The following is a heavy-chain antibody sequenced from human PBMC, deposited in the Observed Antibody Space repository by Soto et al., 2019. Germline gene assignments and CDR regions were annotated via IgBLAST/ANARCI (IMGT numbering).Heavy chain of an antibody. CDR2: ISSSSSTI. V-gene: IGHV3-48*02. J-gene: IGHJ4*02. CDR3: ASVKDYAEGGY. CDR1: GFTFSSYS. Sequence: EVQLVESGGGLVQPGGSLRLSCAASGFTFSSYSMNWVRQAPGKGLEWVSYISSSSSTIYYADSVKGRFTICTDNAKNSLYLQMHSLRDGYTAVYYGASVKDYAEGGYWGQGSLVSVSA. D-gene: IGHD4-17*01.